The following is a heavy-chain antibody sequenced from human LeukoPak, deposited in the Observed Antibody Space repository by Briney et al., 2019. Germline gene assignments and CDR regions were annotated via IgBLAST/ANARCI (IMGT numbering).Heavy chain of an antibody. J-gene: IGHJ6*03. V-gene: IGHV1-69*06. CDR3: ARNYGSGSYYPGDYYYYYMDV. CDR2: IIPIFGTA. Sequence: SVKVSCKASGGTFSSCAISWVRQAPGQGLEWMGGIIPIFGTANYAQKFQGRVTITADKSTSTAYMELSRLRSEDTAVYYCARNYGSGSYYPGDYYYYYMDVWGKGTTVTVSS. CDR1: GGTFSSCA. D-gene: IGHD3-10*01.